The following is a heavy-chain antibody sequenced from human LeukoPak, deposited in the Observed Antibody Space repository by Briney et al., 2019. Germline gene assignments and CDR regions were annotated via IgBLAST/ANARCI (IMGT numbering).Heavy chain of an antibody. CDR3: ARQTGSGLFILP. J-gene: IGHJ4*02. Sequence: SETLSLTCTVSGYSISTGYYWDWIRQPPGKGLEWIGSIYYSGNTYYNASLKSQVSISIDTSKNQFSLRLTSVTAADTAVYYCARQTGSGLFILPGGQGTLVTVSS. V-gene: IGHV4-38-2*02. D-gene: IGHD3/OR15-3a*01. CDR1: GYSISTGYY. CDR2: IYYSGNT.